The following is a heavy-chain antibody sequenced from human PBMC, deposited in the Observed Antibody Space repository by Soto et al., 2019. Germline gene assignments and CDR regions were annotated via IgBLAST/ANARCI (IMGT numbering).Heavy chain of an antibody. Sequence: QVQLVQSGAEVKKPGASVKVSCKASGYSFTRYGISWVRQAPGQGLEWMGWISGYNANTNYPENLQGRVTMTTDTSTSTAYMEVRTLISDDTAVYYCARMGYVPYYYYGVDVWGQGTTVTVSS. D-gene: IGHD1-1*01. CDR3: ARMGYVPYYYYGVDV. CDR2: ISGYNANT. CDR1: GYSFTRYG. V-gene: IGHV1-18*01. J-gene: IGHJ6*02.